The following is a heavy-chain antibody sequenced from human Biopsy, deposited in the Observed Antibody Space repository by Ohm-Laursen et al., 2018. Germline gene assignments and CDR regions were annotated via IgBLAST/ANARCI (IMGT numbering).Heavy chain of an antibody. CDR2: NIPILGTG. Sequence: GASVKVSCKASGYSFTSYYMHWVRQAPGQGLEWLGGNIPILGTGNYAQKFQDRVTVAADTSTSTATMELRSLRSDDTAVYYCATKLTGYFHHWGQRTLVIVSS. CDR1: GYSFTSYY. J-gene: IGHJ1*01. D-gene: IGHD3-9*01. V-gene: IGHV1-69*06. CDR3: ATKLTGYFHH.